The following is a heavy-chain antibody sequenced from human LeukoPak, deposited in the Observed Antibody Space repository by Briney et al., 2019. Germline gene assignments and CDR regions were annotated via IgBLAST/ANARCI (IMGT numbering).Heavy chain of an antibody. CDR2: ISSNGSSV. J-gene: IGHJ4*02. V-gene: IGHV3-48*04. Sequence: PGRSLRLSCAASGFTFSSYGMHWVRQAPGKGLEWVAFISSNGSSVQYADSVKGRFTISRDNAKNSLYLQMNSLRAEDTAVYYCARPSEADYWGQGTLVTVSS. CDR3: ARPSEADY. CDR1: GFTFSSYG.